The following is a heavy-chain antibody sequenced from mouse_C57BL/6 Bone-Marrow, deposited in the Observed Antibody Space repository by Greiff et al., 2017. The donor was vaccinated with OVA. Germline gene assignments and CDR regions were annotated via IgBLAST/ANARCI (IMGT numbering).Heavy chain of an antibody. CDR1: GYTFTSYW. V-gene: IGHV1-7*01. Sequence: QVQLQQSGAELAKPGASVKLSCKASGYTFTSYWMHWVKQRPGQGLEWIGYINPSSGYTKYNQKFKDKATLTADKSSSTAYMQLSSLTYEDSAVYYCERHYGSAHWYFDVWGTETTVTVSS. D-gene: IGHD1-1*01. J-gene: IGHJ1*03. CDR3: ERHYGSAHWYFDV. CDR2: INPSSGYT.